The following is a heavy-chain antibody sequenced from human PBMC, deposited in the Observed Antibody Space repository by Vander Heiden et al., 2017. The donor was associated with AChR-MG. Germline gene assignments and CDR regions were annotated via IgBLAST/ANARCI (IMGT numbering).Heavy chain of an antibody. CDR2: IYYSGST. Sequence: QLQLQESGPGLVKPSETLSLTCSVSGDSVSSRNYYWGWIRQPPGKGLEWVGSIYYSGSTYYSPSLKSRVTISVDTSKNQFSLKLSSVTAADTAVYYCARSAYCGGGCYSKFFQHWGQGTLVSVSS. J-gene: IGHJ1*01. CDR3: ARSAYCGGGCYSKFFQH. D-gene: IGHD2-21*01. CDR1: GDSVSSRNYY. V-gene: IGHV4-39*01.